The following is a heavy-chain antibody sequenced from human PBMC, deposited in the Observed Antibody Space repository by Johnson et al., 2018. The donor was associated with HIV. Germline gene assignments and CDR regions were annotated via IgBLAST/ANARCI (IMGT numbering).Heavy chain of an antibody. CDR1: GFTFDDYA. CDR3: ARPPSLPGAFDI. J-gene: IGHJ3*02. Sequence: VQLVESGGGLVQPGRSLRLSCAASGFTFDDYAMHWVRQAPGTGLEWVSDISWNGGSIGYADSVKGRFTISRDNAKNSLYLQMNSMRAEDTAVYFCARPPSLPGAFDIWGQGTMVTVSS. CDR2: ISWNGGSI. V-gene: IGHV3-9*01.